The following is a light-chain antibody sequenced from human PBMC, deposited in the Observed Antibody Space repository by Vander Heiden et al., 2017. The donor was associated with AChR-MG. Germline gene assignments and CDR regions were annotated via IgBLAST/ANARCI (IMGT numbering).Light chain of an antibody. Sequence: QSVLTQPPSVSGAPGQRVTISCTGSSSNIGAGYDVPWYQQLPGTAPILLIYGNSNRPSGVPDRFSGSKSGTSASLAITGLQAEDEADYYCQSYDSSSWVFGGGTKLTVL. J-gene: IGLJ3*02. V-gene: IGLV1-40*01. CDR1: SSNIGAGYD. CDR3: QSYDSSSWV. CDR2: GNS.